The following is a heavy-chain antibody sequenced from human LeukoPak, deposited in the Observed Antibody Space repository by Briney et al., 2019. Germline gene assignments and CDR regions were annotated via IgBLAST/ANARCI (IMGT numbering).Heavy chain of an antibody. CDR3: ARDHHHRLWDDYYYYMDV. J-gene: IGHJ6*03. V-gene: IGHV3-7*01. Sequence: GGTLRLSCAASGFTFSNNWMSWVRQAPGKGLEWVANIKQDGSDKYYVDSVKGRFTISRDNAKNSLYLQMNSLRAEDTAVYYCARDHHHRLWDDYYYYMDVWGKGTTVTISS. CDR2: IKQDGSDK. CDR1: GFTFSNNW. D-gene: IGHD3-16*02.